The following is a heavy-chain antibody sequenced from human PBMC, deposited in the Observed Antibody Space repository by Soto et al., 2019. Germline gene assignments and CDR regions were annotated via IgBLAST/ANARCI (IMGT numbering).Heavy chain of an antibody. CDR2: IYYSGST. CDR3: ARALGPDVLLWFGEFFV. J-gene: IGHJ4*02. D-gene: IGHD3-10*01. V-gene: IGHV4-59*01. Sequence: SETLSLTCTVSGGSISSYYWSWIRQPPGKGLEWIGYIYYSGSTNYNPSLKSRVTISVDTSKNQFSLKLSSVTAADTAVYYCARALGPDVLLWFGEFFVWGQGTLVTVSS. CDR1: GGSISSYY.